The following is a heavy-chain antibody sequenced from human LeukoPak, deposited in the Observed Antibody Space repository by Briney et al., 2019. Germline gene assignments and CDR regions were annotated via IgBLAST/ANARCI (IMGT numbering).Heavy chain of an antibody. V-gene: IGHV4-59*11. Sequence: SETLSLTCTVSGRSISSHYWSWIRQPPGKGLEWIGYIYYSGSTNYNPSLKSRVTISVDTSKNQFSLKLSSVTAADTAVYYCARGGYCGGDCYPTLDYWGQGTLVTVSS. CDR3: ARGGYCGGDCYPTLDY. CDR1: GRSISSHY. CDR2: IYYSGST. D-gene: IGHD2-21*02. J-gene: IGHJ4*02.